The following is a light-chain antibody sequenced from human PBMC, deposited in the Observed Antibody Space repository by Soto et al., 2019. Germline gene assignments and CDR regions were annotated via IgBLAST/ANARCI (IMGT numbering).Light chain of an antibody. Sequence: QFVLTQPPSPSGSPGQSVPISCPRTRSYVGGYNYVSWYQQRAGKVPKLIVYEVSKRPSGVPDCFSGSKSGNTASLTVSGLQAEDEADYYCSSYAGSNNLVFGGGTK. CDR3: SSYAGSNNLV. V-gene: IGLV2-8*01. CDR1: RSYVGGYNY. CDR2: EVS. J-gene: IGLJ2*01.